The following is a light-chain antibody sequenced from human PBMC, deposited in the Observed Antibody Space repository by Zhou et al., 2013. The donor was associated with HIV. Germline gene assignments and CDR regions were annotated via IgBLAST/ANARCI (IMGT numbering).Light chain of an antibody. Sequence: DIQMTQSPSSLSAFVGDRVTITCRASQGISNYLAWYQQKAGKVPKLLIYAASTLQSGVPSRFSGSGSGTEFTLTISSLQPEDVATYYCQKXDSAPSMTFGQGTRLEIK. CDR1: QGISNY. V-gene: IGKV1-27*01. CDR2: AAS. J-gene: IGKJ5*01. CDR3: QKXDSAPSMT.